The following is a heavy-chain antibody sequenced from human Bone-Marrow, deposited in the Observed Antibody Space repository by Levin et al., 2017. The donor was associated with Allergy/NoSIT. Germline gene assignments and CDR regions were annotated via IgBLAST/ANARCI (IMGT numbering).Heavy chain of an antibody. CDR1: GYTFTDYY. CDR2: LNPNSGGT. Sequence: GESLKISCKASGYTFTDYYIHWVRQAPGQGLEWMGWLNPNSGGTNYAQKFQGRVTMTRDTSFSTAYMEPSRLRSDDTAVFYCARVRPTDYFYYGMDVWGQGTTVTVSS. CDR3: ARVRPTDYFYYGMDV. J-gene: IGHJ6*02. V-gene: IGHV1-2*02.